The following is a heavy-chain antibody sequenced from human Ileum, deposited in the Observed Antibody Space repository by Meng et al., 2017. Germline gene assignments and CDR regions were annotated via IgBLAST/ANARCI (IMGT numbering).Heavy chain of an antibody. CDR1: SGSISSNTY. CDR2: ISHSGSA. D-gene: IGHD4-23*01. V-gene: IGHV4-4*02. Sequence: QGQLQESGPGLVRPSGTLSLTCAVSSGSISSNTYWSWVRQPPGKGLEWIGQISHSGSAYYNPSLKSRVTMSVDKPKSQFSLMLTSVTAADTAIYYCARHGGYSQDFWGQGTLVTVS. J-gene: IGHJ4*02. CDR3: ARHGGYSQDF.